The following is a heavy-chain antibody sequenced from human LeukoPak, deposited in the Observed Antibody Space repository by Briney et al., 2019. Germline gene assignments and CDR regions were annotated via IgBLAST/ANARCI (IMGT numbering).Heavy chain of an antibody. J-gene: IGHJ4*02. CDR3: AKDRLYFGNDFGDY. CDR2: ISNGGDHT. V-gene: IGHV3-23*01. Sequence: AGGSLRLSCVASGFTFRDFSMSWVRQAPGKGLEWVSVISNGGDHTYYADSVKGRFAISRDNSKNTLYLQMNSPRTEDTAIYYCAKDRLYFGNDFGDYWGQGTLATVSS. CDR1: GFTFRDFS. D-gene: IGHD3-9*01.